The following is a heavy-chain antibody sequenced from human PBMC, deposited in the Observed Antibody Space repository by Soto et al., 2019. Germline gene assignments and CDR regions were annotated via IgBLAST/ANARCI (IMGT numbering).Heavy chain of an antibody. CDR3: ARSRYSGSYFFDY. Sequence: SETLSLTCTVSGGSISSGDYYWSWIRQPPGKGLEWIAYIHYSGSTYYNPSLKSRVTISVDTSKNQFSLKLSSVTAADTAVYYCARSRYSGSYFFDYWGQGILVNVSS. J-gene: IGHJ4*02. CDR1: GGSISSGDYY. D-gene: IGHD1-26*01. CDR2: IHYSGST. V-gene: IGHV4-30-4*01.